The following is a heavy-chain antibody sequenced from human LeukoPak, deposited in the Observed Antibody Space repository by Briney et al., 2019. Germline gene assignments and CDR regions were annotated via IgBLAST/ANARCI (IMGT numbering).Heavy chain of an antibody. CDR3: AKQLGYCSDGSCYFPY. V-gene: IGHV3-23*01. J-gene: IGHJ4*02. CDR1: GFTFSSYA. D-gene: IGHD2-15*01. CDR2: ISGSGGST. Sequence: GGSLRLSCAASGFTFSSYAMSWVRQAPGKGLEWVSAISGSGGSTYYADSVQGRFTISRDNSKSTLCLQMNSLRAEDTAVCYCAKQLGYCSDGSCYFPYWGQGTLVTVSS.